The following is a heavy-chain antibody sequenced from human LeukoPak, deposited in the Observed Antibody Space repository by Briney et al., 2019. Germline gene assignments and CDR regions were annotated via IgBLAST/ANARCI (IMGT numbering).Heavy chain of an antibody. CDR2: INSDSNYI. CDR3: ARNGILGIAAAVDV. V-gene: IGHV3-21*01. J-gene: IGHJ6*04. Sequence: PGGSLRLSCAASGFTFSSYSMNWVRQAPGKGLEWVSSINSDSNYIYYADSVKGRFTISRDAKNSVYLQMNSLRAEDTAVYYCARNGILGIAAAVDVWGKGTTVTVSP. CDR1: GFTFSSYS. D-gene: IGHD6-13*01.